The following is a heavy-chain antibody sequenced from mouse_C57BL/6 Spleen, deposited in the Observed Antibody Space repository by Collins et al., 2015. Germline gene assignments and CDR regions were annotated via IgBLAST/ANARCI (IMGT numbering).Heavy chain of an antibody. CDR2: INSDGSAI. Sequence: EVQLLETGGGLVQPGGSRGLSCEGSGFTFSGFWMSWVRQTPGKTLEWIGDINSDGSAINYAPSIKDRFTIFRDNDKSTLYLQMSNVRSEDTATYFCMRYDHEGYFDVWGAGTTVTVSS. V-gene: IGHV11-2*02. CDR3: MRYDHEGYFDV. J-gene: IGHJ1*01. CDR1: GFTFSGFW.